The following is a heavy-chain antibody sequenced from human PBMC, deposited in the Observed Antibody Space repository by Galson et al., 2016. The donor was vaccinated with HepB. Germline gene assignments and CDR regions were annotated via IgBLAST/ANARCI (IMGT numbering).Heavy chain of an antibody. J-gene: IGHJ6*02. CDR2: LYYSGRS. D-gene: IGHD3-9*01. CDR3: ARHPNPRDYEVLTGNYMDYEYSMDV. V-gene: IGHV4-39*01. CDR1: GGSISSSMYY. Sequence: SETLSLTCTVSGGSISSSMYYWGWIHQPPGKGLEWIGSLYYSGRSHYNPSLKSRVTISVDMSKNQFSLKLSSVTAADTAVYFCARHPNPRDYEVLTGNYMDYEYSMDVWGQGTTVTVSS.